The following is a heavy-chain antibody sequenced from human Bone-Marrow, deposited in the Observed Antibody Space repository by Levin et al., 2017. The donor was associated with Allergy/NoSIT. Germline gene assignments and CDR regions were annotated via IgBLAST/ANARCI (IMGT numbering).Heavy chain of an antibody. D-gene: IGHD1-1*01. J-gene: IGHJ3*02. CDR3: ARDTGGFAFDI. CDR2: IHASGRT. CDR1: GGAISIFY. Sequence: PSETLSLTCTVSGGAISIFYWSWIRQPPGKGLEWIGYIHASGRTSYNPSLKSRVTTSIDTSKDQFSLKLNSVTSADTAVYFCARDTGGFAFDIWGQGSLVTVSS. V-gene: IGHV4-59*01.